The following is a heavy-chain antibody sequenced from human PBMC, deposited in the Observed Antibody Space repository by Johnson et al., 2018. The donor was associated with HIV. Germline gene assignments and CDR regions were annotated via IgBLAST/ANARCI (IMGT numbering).Heavy chain of an antibody. J-gene: IGHJ3*02. CDR3: ARAGYSNYDRAFDI. CDR1: GFTFDDFG. V-gene: IGHV3-20*04. CDR2: ISWNSGSV. D-gene: IGHD4-11*01. Sequence: VQLVESGGSVERPGGSLRLSCVASGFTFDDFGMSWVRQAPGKGLEWVSGISWNSGSVGYADSVKGRFTISRDNAKNSLYLQMNSLRAEDTALYYCARAGYSNYDRAFDIWGQGTMVTVSS.